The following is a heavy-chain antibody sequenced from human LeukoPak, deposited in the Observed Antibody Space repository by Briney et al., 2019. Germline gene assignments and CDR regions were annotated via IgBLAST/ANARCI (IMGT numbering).Heavy chain of an antibody. J-gene: IGHJ4*02. D-gene: IGHD1-26*01. CDR1: GGSFSGYY. CDR3: ARHAGRSGSYLGY. Sequence: SETLSLTCAVYGGSFSGYYWSWIRQPPGKGLEWIGEINHSGSTNYNPSLKSRVTISVDTSKNQFSLKLSSVTAADTAVYYCARHAGRSGSYLGYWGQGTLVTVSS. V-gene: IGHV4-34*01. CDR2: INHSGST.